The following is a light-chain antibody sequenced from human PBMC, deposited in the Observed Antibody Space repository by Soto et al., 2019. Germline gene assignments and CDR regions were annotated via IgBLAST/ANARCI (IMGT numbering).Light chain of an antibody. CDR2: DVS. CDR1: QSPNNW. Sequence: DSQLTQYPSTLSASVGERVTITCRASQSPNNWMAWYQQKSGKAPKLLIYDVSTLASGVPSRFSGSVSGTEFTLTISNLQPDDFANYYCQQYKSYSRTFGQGTKVDIK. V-gene: IGKV1-5*01. CDR3: QQYKSYSRT. J-gene: IGKJ1*01.